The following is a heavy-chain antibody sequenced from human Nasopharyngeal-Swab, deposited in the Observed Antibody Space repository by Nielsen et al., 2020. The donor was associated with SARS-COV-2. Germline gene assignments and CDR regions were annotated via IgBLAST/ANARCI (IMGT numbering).Heavy chain of an antibody. Sequence: WIRQPPGKGLEWVSVIYSGGSSTYYADSVKGRFTISRDNSKNTLYLQMNSLRAEDTAVYCCAKGRGIVVVPAAGDGMDVWGQGTTVTVSS. J-gene: IGHJ6*02. V-gene: IGHV3-23*03. CDR3: AKGRGIVVVPAAGDGMDV. D-gene: IGHD2-2*01. CDR2: IYSGGSST.